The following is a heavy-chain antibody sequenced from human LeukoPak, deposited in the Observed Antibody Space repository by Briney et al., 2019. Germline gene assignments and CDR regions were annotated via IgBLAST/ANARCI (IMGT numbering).Heavy chain of an antibody. CDR1: GFPFSTYA. D-gene: IGHD4-17*01. CDR2: IRGSDGSA. J-gene: IGHJ4*02. Sequence: GGSLRLSCAASGFPFSTYAMSWVRQAPGKGLEWVSSIRGSDGSAYYADSVKGRFAISRDDSKNTLYLQMNSLRAEDTAVYYCAKDVYGDYGGLDYWGQGTLVTVSS. V-gene: IGHV3-23*01. CDR3: AKDVYGDYGGLDY.